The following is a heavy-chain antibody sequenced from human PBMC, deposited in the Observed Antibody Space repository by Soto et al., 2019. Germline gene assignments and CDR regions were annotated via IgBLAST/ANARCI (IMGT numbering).Heavy chain of an antibody. J-gene: IGHJ4*02. CDR1: GGTLGSYG. V-gene: IGHV1-69*12. D-gene: IGHD2-21*02. CDR2: NIPIFGTT. CDR3: ARGGGVVVTGMPFDY. Sequence: QVQLVQSGAEVKKPGSSVKVSCKASGGTLGSYGISWVRQAPGQGLEWMGVNIPIFGTTNYAQKFQGRVTITADESTNTAYMELNSLRSEDTAVYYCARGGGVVVTGMPFDYWGPGTLVTVSS.